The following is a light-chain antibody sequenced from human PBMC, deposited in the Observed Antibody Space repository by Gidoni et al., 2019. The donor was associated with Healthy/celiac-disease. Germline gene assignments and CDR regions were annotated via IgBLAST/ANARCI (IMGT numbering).Light chain of an antibody. CDR1: QSVSSY. J-gene: IGKJ4*01. CDR2: DAS. CDR3: QQRSNWPPGLT. Sequence: EIVLTQSPATLSLSPGERATRSCRASQSVSSYLAWYQQKPGQAPRLLIYDASNRATGIPARFSGSGSGTDFTLTISSLEPEDFAVSYCQQRSNWPPGLTFGGGTKVEIK. V-gene: IGKV3-11*01.